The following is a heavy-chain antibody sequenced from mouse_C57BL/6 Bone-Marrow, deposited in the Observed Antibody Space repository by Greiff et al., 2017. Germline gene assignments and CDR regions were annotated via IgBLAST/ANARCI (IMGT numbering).Heavy chain of an antibody. J-gene: IGHJ1*03. V-gene: IGHV1-63*01. CDR2: IYPGGGYT. CDR3: ATAVVGSHWYFDV. CDR1: GYTFTNYW. Sequence: QVQLQQSGAELVRPGTSVKMSCKASGYTFTNYWIGWAKQRPGHGLEWIGDIYPGGGYTNYNEKFKGKATLTAAKSSSTAYMQFSSLTSEDSAISYCATAVVGSHWYFDVWGTGTTVTVSS. D-gene: IGHD1-1*01.